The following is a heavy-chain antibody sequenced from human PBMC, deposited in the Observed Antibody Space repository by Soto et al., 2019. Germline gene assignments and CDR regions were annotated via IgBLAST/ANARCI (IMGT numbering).Heavy chain of an antibody. CDR1: TETFNNYG. CDR2: IGTYNGNTNT. J-gene: IGHJ4*02. Sequence: QVPLVQSGAEVRKPGASVRVSCKASTETFNNYGIAWVRQAPGQGLEWMGWIGTYNGNTNTYHRKRFQGRFTMPSASASNTAYRELRSLTPDDTAAYYCARGGQKNVCTSSGRRGQGTLVTASS. CDR3: ARGGQKNVCTSSGR. D-gene: IGHD6-25*01. V-gene: IGHV1-18*04.